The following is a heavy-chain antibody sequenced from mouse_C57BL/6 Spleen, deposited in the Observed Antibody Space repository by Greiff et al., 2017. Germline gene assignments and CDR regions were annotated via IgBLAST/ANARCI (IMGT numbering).Heavy chain of an antibody. J-gene: IGHJ2*01. V-gene: IGHV5-17*01. Sequence: EVKLMESGGGLVKPGGSLKLSCAASGFTFSDYGMHWVRQAPEKGLEWVAYISSGSSTIYYADTVKGRFTISRDNAKNTLFLQMTRLRSEDTAMYYCARPEFDYWGQGTTLTVSS. CDR1: GFTFSDYG. CDR3: ARPEFDY. CDR2: ISSGSSTI.